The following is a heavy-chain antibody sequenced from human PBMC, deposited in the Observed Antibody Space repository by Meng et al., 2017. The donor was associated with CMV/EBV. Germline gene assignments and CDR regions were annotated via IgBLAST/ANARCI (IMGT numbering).Heavy chain of an antibody. CDR2: IYYSGST. V-gene: IGHV4-39*07. D-gene: IGHD3-3*01. J-gene: IGHJ3*02. CDR3: ASHLRFLEWSDAFDI. CDR1: GGSISSSSYY. Sequence: SETLSLTCTVSGGSISSSSYYWGWIRQPPGKGLEWIGSIYYSGSTYYNPSLKSRVTISVDTSKNQFSLKLSSVTAADTAVYYCASHLRFLEWSDAFDIWGQGTMVTVSS.